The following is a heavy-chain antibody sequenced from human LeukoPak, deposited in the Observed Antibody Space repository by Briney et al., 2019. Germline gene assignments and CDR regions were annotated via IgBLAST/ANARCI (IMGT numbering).Heavy chain of an antibody. CDR3: ASTITMVRGATFDY. D-gene: IGHD3-10*01. CDR2: IYVTGST. V-gene: IGHV4-4*07. Sequence: SETLSPTCTVSGASISSYYWSWIRQPAGKALEWIGRIYVTGSTTYNPSLESRVTMSLDTSKNHFSLKLRSVTAADTAVYYCASTITMVRGATFDYWGQGTLVTVSS. J-gene: IGHJ4*02. CDR1: GASISSYY.